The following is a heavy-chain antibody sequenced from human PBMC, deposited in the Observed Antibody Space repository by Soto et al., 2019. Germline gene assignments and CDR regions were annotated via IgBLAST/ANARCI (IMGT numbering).Heavy chain of an antibody. Sequence: QVQLQESGPGLVKPSQTLSLTCTVSGGSISSGDYYWSWIRQPPGKGLEWIGYIYYSGSTYYNPSLKSRVTISVDTAKTQFSLKLSSVTAADTAVYYCARESYSMTGYYLLDYWGQGTLVTVSS. CDR2: IYYSGST. V-gene: IGHV4-30-4*01. D-gene: IGHD3-9*01. J-gene: IGHJ4*02. CDR3: ARESYSMTGYYLLDY. CDR1: GGSISSGDYY.